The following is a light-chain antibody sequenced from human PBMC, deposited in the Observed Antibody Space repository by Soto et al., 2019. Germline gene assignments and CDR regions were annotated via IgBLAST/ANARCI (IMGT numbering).Light chain of an antibody. V-gene: IGKV2-28*01. CDR3: MQARQHQT. J-gene: IGKJ1*01. Sequence: DIVMTQSRLSLPVTPGEPASISCRSSQSLLHSNGYNYLDWYLQKPGQSPQLLIYLGSNRSSGVPDRFSGSGSGTDFTLKISRVEAEDVGVYYCMQARQHQTFGQGTKV. CDR2: LGS. CDR1: QSLLHSNGYNY.